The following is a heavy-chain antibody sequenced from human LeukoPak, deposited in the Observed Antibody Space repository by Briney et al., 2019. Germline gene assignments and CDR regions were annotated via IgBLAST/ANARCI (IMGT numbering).Heavy chain of an antibody. CDR2: ISYDGST. J-gene: IGHJ4*02. Sequence: GGSLRLSCAASGFTFSSYSMHWVRQAPGKGLEWVAVISYDGSTKGRFTISRDNSKNTLYLQMNSLRVEDTAVYYCAREGDSPYYFDYWGQGTLVTVSS. CDR1: GFTFSSYS. D-gene: IGHD6-13*01. CDR3: AREGDSPYYFDY. V-gene: IGHV3-30-3*01.